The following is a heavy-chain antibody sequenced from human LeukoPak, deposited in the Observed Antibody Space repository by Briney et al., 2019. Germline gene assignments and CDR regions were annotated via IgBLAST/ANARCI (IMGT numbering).Heavy chain of an antibody. D-gene: IGHD5-18*01. CDR3: ARHLSGVTGYTYGRGIDY. J-gene: IGHJ4*02. V-gene: IGHV3-21*01. CDR2: ITSSSIHT. Sequence: GGSLRLSCAASGFMFSSYWMSWVRQAPGKGLEWVSSITSSSIHTFYADSVKGRFTISRDNAKNSLYLQMNSLRAEDTAVYYCARHLSGVTGYTYGRGIDYWGQGTLVTVSS. CDR1: GFMFSSYW.